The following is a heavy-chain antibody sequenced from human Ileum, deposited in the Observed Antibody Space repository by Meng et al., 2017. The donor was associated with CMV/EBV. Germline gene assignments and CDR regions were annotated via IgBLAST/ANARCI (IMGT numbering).Heavy chain of an antibody. D-gene: IGHD5-24*01. CDR3: ATSGNYRFDF. J-gene: IGHJ4*02. CDR1: GFTFSSYW. V-gene: IGHV3-74*01. CDR2: ISPLGSKT. Sequence: GESLKISCAVSGFTFSSYWMHWVRQAPGEGLGWVSRISPLGSKTSHGDSVKGRFTISRDNTKNTLYLQMTSLRADDTAVYYCATSGNYRFDFWGQGTLVTVSS.